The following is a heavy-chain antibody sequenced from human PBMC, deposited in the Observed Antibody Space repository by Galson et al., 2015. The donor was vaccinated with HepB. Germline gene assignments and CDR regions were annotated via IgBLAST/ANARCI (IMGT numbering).Heavy chain of an antibody. J-gene: IGHJ6*03. CDR3: ARDLPYCSSTSCYFGAFYMDV. V-gene: IGHV1-2*02. D-gene: IGHD2-2*01. Sequence: SVKVSCKASGYTFTGYYMHWVRQAPGQGLEWMGWINPNSGGTNYAQKFQGRVTMTRDTSISTAYMELSRLRSDDTAVYYCARDLPYCSSTSCYFGAFYMDVWGKGTTVTVSS. CDR1: GYTFTGYY. CDR2: INPNSGGT.